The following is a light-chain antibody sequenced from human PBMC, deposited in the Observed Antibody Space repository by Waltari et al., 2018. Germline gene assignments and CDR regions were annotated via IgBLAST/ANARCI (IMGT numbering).Light chain of an antibody. CDR3: SSYAVTATLL. Sequence: QSVLTQPASVSGSPGQSITISCTGTRGDVGGYDSVSWYQQQPGKAPKLMIYDVKNRPSGVSNRFSGSKSGDTASLTISGLQAEDEADYYCSSYAVTATLLFGGGTTLTVL. CDR2: DVK. CDR1: RGDVGGYDS. V-gene: IGLV2-14*03. J-gene: IGLJ2*01.